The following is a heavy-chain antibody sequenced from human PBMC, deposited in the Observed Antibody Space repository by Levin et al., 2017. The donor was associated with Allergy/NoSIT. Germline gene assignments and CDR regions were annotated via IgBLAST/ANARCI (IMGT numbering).Heavy chain of an antibody. CDR1: GYSFTSYW. J-gene: IGHJ2*01. CDR3: ARQRHDSSGPYWFFDL. Sequence: KVSCKGSGYSFTSYWIGWVRQMPGKGLEWMGIIYPGDSNTRYSPSFQGQVTISADKSMSTAYLQWSSLKASDIAIYYCARQRHDSSGPYWFFDLWGRGTRVIVSS. CDR2: IYPGDSNT. V-gene: IGHV5-51*01. D-gene: IGHD3-22*01.